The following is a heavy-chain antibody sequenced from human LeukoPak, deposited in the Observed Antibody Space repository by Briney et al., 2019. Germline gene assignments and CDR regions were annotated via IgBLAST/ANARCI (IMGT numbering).Heavy chain of an antibody. CDR3: ARLRGATVAHNWFDP. CDR1: GGSISHYY. D-gene: IGHD6-19*01. Sequence: SETLSLTCTVSGGSISHYYWSWIRQPPGKGLEWIGYIYHSGSTNYNPSLKSRVTMSIDTSKNQFSLKVSSVIAADTAVYYCARLRGATVAHNWFDPWGQGTLVTVSS. J-gene: IGHJ5*02. V-gene: IGHV4-59*01. CDR2: IYHSGST.